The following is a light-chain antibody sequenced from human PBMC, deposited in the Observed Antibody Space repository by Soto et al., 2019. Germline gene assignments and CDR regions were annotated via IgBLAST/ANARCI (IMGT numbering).Light chain of an antibody. CDR1: SSDVGGYNY. Sequence: VLTQPASVSGSPGQSITISCTGTSSDVGGYNYVSWYQQHPGKAPKLMIYDVSNRPSGVSNRFSGSKSGNTASLTISGLQAEDEADYYCSSYTSSTRYVFGTGTKVTVL. CDR2: DVS. V-gene: IGLV2-14*01. CDR3: SSYTSSTRYV. J-gene: IGLJ1*01.